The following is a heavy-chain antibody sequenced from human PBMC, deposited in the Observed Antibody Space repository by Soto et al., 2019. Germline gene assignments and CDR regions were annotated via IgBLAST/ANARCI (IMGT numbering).Heavy chain of an antibody. V-gene: IGHV4-59*01. Sequence: XETLSLTCNVSGCSISNYYWSWIRQPPGKGLEWIGYIYYSGTTNYNPSLKSRVTISIDTSKSQFSLKLSSVTVADTAVYYCARDGRGYSGYSYDSWGQGTLVTVSS. CDR2: IYYSGTT. CDR1: GCSISNYY. J-gene: IGHJ4*02. D-gene: IGHD5-12*01. CDR3: ARDGRGYSGYSYDS.